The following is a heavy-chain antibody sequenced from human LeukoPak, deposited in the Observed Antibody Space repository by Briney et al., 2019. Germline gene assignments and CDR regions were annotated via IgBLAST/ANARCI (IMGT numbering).Heavy chain of an antibody. V-gene: IGHV4-59*01. Sequence: PSETLSLTCTVSGGFIRRYSWSGLRQPPGKGLEWIAYIYYPGTTSYNPSLRSRVTLSLDSSKSHFSLRLSSVTAADTAVYYCARGTDYGVISFFDSWGQGTLVTVSS. D-gene: IGHD4-17*01. CDR2: IYYPGTT. CDR3: ARGTDYGVISFFDS. CDR1: GGFIRRYS. J-gene: IGHJ4*02.